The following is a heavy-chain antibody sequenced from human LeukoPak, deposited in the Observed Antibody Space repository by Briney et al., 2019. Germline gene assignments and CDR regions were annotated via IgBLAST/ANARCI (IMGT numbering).Heavy chain of an antibody. Sequence: SETLSLTCTVSGGSIRSYYWSWIRQPPGKGLEWIGYMYYSGSTNYNPSLKSRVTISVDTSKNQFSLKLSSVTAADTAVYYCAIPRYCSGGTCYFAFDIWGQGTMVTVSS. CDR1: GGSIRSYY. J-gene: IGHJ3*02. V-gene: IGHV4-59*08. D-gene: IGHD2-15*01. CDR2: MYYSGST. CDR3: AIPRYCSGGTCYFAFDI.